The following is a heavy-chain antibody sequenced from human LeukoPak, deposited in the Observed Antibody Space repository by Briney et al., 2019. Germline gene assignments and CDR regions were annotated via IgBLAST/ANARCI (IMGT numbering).Heavy chain of an antibody. Sequence: PSETLSLTCTVSGGSISSYYWSWIRQHPGKGLEWIGYIYYSGSTYYNPSLKSRVTISVDTSKNQFSLKLSSVTAADTAVYYCARGMYYDFWSGYYSSNWFDPWGQGTLVTVSS. CDR1: GGSISSYY. CDR3: ARGMYYDFWSGYYSSNWFDP. V-gene: IGHV4-59*06. CDR2: IYYSGST. J-gene: IGHJ5*02. D-gene: IGHD3-3*01.